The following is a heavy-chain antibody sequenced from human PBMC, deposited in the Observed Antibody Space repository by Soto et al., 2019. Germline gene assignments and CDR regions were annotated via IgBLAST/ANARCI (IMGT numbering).Heavy chain of an antibody. CDR2: IYHSGST. CDR1: SGSISSSNW. CDR3: ARAYCSSTSCPNWFDP. Sequence: SETLSLTCAVSSGSISSSNWWSWVRQPPGKGLEWIGEIYHSGSTNYNRSLKSRVTISVDKSKNQFSLKLSSVTAADTAVYYCARAYCSSTSCPNWFDPWGQGTLVTVSS. J-gene: IGHJ5*02. D-gene: IGHD2-2*01. V-gene: IGHV4-4*02.